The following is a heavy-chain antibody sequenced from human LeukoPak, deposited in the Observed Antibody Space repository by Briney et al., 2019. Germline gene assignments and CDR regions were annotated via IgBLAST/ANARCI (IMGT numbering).Heavy chain of an antibody. V-gene: IGHV1-69*05. CDR1: GGTFSSYA. CDR2: IITIFGTA. J-gene: IGHJ4*02. CDR3: AREAYDGYFDY. D-gene: IGHD3-22*01. Sequence: KVSCKASGGTFSSYAISWVRQAPGHGLEWMGGIITIFGTANYAQKFQVRVTITTDESTSTAYMELSSLRSEDTAVYYCAREAYDGYFDYWGQGTLVTVSS.